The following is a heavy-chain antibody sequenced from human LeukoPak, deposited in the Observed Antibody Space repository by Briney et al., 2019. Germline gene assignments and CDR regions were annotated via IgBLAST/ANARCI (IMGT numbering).Heavy chain of an antibody. CDR3: ARGAGTHWYFDL. D-gene: IGHD1-1*01. CDR1: GYTFTAYY. V-gene: IGHV1-18*04. CDR2: ISAYNGNT. Sequence: ASVKVSCKASGYTFTAYYMHWVRQAPGQGLEWMGWISAYNGNTNYAQKLQGRVTMTTDTSTSTAYMELRSLRSDDTAVYYCARGAGTHWYFDLWGRGTLVTVSS. J-gene: IGHJ2*01.